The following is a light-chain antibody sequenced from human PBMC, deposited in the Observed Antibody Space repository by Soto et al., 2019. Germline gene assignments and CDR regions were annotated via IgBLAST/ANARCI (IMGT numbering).Light chain of an antibody. CDR1: SSDVGSYNL. J-gene: IGLJ1*01. CDR3: CSYAGSKV. Sequence: QSVLTQPASVSGSPGQSITISCTGTSSDVGSYNLVSWYQQHPGKAPKLMIYEDSKRPSGVSNRFSGSKSGITASLTISGLQAEDEADYYCCSYAGSKVFGTGTKVTVL. V-gene: IGLV2-23*01. CDR2: EDS.